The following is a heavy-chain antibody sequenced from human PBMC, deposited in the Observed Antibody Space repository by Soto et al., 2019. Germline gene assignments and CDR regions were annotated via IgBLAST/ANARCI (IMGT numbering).Heavy chain of an antibody. CDR2: LTDSGGST. V-gene: IGHV3-23*01. D-gene: IGHD3-22*01. J-gene: IGHJ4*02. CDR1: GFTFRSYA. Sequence: GGSLRLSCAAFGFTFRSYAMSWVRQAPGKGLEWVSALTDSGGSTYYADSVQGRFTISRDNSKNMVYLQMNSLRAEDTAVYYCARGGTFYEDYWGQGTLVTVSS. CDR3: ARGGTFYEDY.